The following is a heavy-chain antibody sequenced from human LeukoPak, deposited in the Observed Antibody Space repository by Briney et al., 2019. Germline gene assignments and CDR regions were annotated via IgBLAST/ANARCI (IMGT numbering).Heavy chain of an antibody. Sequence: SETLSLTCAVSGGSISSGGYSWSWIRQPPGKGLEWIGYIYHSGSTNYNPSLKSRVTISVDTSKNQFSLKLSSVTAADTAVYYCARGVHVLRFLEWLGSWFDPWGQGTLVTVSS. D-gene: IGHD3-3*01. J-gene: IGHJ5*02. CDR1: GGSISSGGYS. V-gene: IGHV4-30-2*01. CDR2: IYHSGST. CDR3: ARGVHVLRFLEWLGSWFDP.